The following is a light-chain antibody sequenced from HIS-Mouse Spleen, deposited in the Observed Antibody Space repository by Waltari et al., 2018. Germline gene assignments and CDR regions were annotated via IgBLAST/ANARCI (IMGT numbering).Light chain of an antibody. Sequence: EIVLTQSPATLSLSPGERATPSCRASQSVSSDLAWYQQKPGQAPRLLIYDASNRATGIPARFSGSGSGTDFTLTISSLEPEDFAVYYCQQRSNWPTFGGGTKVEIK. CDR1: QSVSSD. CDR2: DAS. V-gene: IGKV3-11*01. J-gene: IGKJ4*01. CDR3: QQRSNWPT.